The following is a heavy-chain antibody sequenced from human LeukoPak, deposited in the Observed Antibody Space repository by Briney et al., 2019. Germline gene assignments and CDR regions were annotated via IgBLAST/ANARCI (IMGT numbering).Heavy chain of an antibody. CDR1: GGSISSSSYY. V-gene: IGHV4-39*02. D-gene: IGHD3-10*01. CDR3: ARVVNLLWFGELSVWFDP. CDR2: MYYSGST. J-gene: IGHJ5*02. Sequence: PSETLSLTCSVSGGSISSSSYYWGWIRQPPGKGLEWIGSMYYSGSTYYNPSLKSRATISVDTSKNHFSLKLSSVTAADTAVYYCARVVNLLWFGELSVWFDPWGQGTLVTVSS.